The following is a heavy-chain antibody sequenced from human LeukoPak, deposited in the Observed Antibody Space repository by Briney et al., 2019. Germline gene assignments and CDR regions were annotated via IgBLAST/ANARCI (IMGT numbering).Heavy chain of an antibody. CDR3: ARDRDLSAVPAGFDP. Sequence: ASVKVSCKASGYTFTGYYMHWVRQAPGQGLEWMGWINPNSGGTNYAQKFQGRVTMTRDTSISTAYMELSRLRSDDTAVYYCARDRDLSAVPAGFDPWGQGTLVTVSS. J-gene: IGHJ5*02. CDR2: INPNSGGT. V-gene: IGHV1-2*02. CDR1: GYTFTGYY. D-gene: IGHD6-25*01.